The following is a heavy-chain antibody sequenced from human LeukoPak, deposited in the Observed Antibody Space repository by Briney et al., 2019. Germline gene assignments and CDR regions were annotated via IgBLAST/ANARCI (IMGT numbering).Heavy chain of an antibody. CDR3: AKGSSGLADAFDI. CDR2: ISYDGSNK. J-gene: IGHJ3*02. D-gene: IGHD6-19*01. Sequence: GGSLRLSCAASGFTFSSYGMHWVRQAPGKGLEWVAVISYDGSNKYYADSVKGRFTISRDNSKNTLHLQMNSLRAEDTAVYYCAKGSSGLADAFDIWGQGTMVTVSS. V-gene: IGHV3-30*18. CDR1: GFTFSSYG.